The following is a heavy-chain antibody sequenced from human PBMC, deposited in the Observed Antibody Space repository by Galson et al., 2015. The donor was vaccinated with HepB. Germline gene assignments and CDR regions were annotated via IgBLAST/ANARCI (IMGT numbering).Heavy chain of an antibody. CDR3: VRGGSASYYTD. V-gene: IGHV3-48*01. CDR2: ITSSSDSI. D-gene: IGHD3-10*01. Sequence: SLRLSCAASGFTFSTYSMNWVRQAPGKGLEWVSFITSSSDSIDYADSVKGRFTISRDNAKNSLYLQMNSLRVEDTAVYYCVRGGSASYYTDWGQGTLVTVSS. J-gene: IGHJ4*02. CDR1: GFTFSTYS.